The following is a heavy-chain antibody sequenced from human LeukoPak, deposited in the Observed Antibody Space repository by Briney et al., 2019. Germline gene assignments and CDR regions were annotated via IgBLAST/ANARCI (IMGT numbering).Heavy chain of an antibody. D-gene: IGHD3-10*01. Sequence: ASVKVSCKASGYTFTSYDINWVRQATGQGLEWMGWMNPNSGNTGYAQKFQGRVTITRNTSISTAYMELSSLRSEDTAVYYCARVTMVRGVIRGRDYYYMDVWGKGTTVTVSS. CDR3: ARVTMVRGVIRGRDYYYMDV. V-gene: IGHV1-8*03. CDR1: GYTFTSYD. CDR2: MNPNSGNT. J-gene: IGHJ6*03.